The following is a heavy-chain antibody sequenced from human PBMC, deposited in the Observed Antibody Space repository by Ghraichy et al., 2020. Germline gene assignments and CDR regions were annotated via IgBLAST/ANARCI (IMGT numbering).Heavy chain of an antibody. D-gene: IGHD5-18*01. CDR3: ARSAVETAMVIDY. V-gene: IGHV1-2*02. Sequence: ASVKVSCQSSGYTYSAYYIHWVRQAPGQGLEWMGWINPNSGSTNYAENFQGRVTMTRDTSINTDYMELSRLRSDDTAVYYCARSAVETAMVIDYWGQGTLVTVSS. J-gene: IGHJ4*02. CDR1: GYTYSAYY. CDR2: INPNSGST.